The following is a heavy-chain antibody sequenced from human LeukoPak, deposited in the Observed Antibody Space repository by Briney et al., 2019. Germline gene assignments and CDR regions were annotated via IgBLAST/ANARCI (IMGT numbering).Heavy chain of an antibody. Sequence: GGSLRLSCAASGFTFSSYAMHWVRQAPGKGLEWVAAISYDGSNKYYADSVKGRFTISADNSKNTLYLQMNSLRIEDTAVYYCARAVGYGGRSPANYWGQGTLVTVAS. V-gene: IGHV3-30*03. CDR2: ISYDGSNK. D-gene: IGHD1-26*01. CDR1: GFTFSSYA. J-gene: IGHJ4*02. CDR3: ARAVGYGGRSPANY.